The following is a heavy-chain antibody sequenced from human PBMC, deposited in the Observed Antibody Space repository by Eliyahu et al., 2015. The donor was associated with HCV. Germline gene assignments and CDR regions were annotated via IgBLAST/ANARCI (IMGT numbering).Heavy chain of an antibody. D-gene: IGHD2-15*01. Sequence: EVQLVESGGGLVQPGGSLRLSCAXXGFTVSXNXXSWVRQAPGKGXEWVSVIHSGGSTYYADSVKGRFTISRDNSKNTLYLQMNSLRAEDTAVYYCARGISGGSCYGYWGQGTLVTVSS. V-gene: IGHV3-66*01. CDR2: IHSGGST. CDR1: GFTVSXNX. J-gene: IGHJ4*02. CDR3: ARGISGGSCYGY.